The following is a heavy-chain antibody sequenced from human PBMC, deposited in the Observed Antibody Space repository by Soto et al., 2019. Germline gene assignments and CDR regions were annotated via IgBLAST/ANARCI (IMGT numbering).Heavy chain of an antibody. J-gene: IGHJ4*02. CDR2: ISGSGGST. D-gene: IGHD3-10*01. CDR3: AKSLRFQYYFDY. V-gene: IGHV3-23*01. CDR1: GFTFSSYA. Sequence: EVQLLESGGGLVQPGGPLRLSCAASGFTFSSYAMSWVRQAPGKGLEWVSAISGSGGSTYYADSVKGRFTISRDNSKNTLYLQMNSLRAEDTAVYYCAKSLRFQYYFDYWGQGTLVTVSS.